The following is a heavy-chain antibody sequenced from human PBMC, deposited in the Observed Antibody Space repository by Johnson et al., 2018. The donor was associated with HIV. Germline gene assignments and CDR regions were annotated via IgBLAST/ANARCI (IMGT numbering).Heavy chain of an antibody. D-gene: IGHD3-16*02. V-gene: IGHV3-NL1*01. Sequence: QVLLVESGGGVVQPGRSLRLSCAASGFTFSSYGMHWVRQAPGKGLEWVSVIYSGGSTYYADSVKGRFIISRDNAKNTLYLQMNSLRAEDTAVYYCARVDRSWAFDIWGQGTMVTVSS. CDR1: GFTFSSYG. CDR3: ARVDRSWAFDI. CDR2: IYSGGST. J-gene: IGHJ3*02.